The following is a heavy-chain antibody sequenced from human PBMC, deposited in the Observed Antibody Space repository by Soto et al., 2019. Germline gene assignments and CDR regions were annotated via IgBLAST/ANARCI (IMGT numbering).Heavy chain of an antibody. J-gene: IGHJ1*01. CDR2: IYPGDSDT. CDR1: GYSFTTNW. Sequence: XESLKISCKGSGYSFTTNWIGWVRQMPGKGLEWMGVIYPGDSDTRYSPSFQGQVAISADKSINTAYLQWSSLKASDTAMYYCARHSGVAEDGNAWGQGTLATVSS. D-gene: IGHD6-13*01. CDR3: ARHSGVAEDGNA. V-gene: IGHV5-51*01.